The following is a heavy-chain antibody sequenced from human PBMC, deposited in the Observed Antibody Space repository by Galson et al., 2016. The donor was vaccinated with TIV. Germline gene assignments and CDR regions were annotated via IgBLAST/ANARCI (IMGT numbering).Heavy chain of an antibody. CDR1: GYTFTGNS. Sequence: SCKASGYTFTGNSMHWVRQAPGQGLEWMGWINPKSGDTSYAQKFQDWVNMTRDMSISTVYMELSRLRSDDTAVYYCARIVYGSSALDVWGQGTTVTVSS. CDR3: ARIVYGSSALDV. V-gene: IGHV1-2*04. D-gene: IGHD4-17*01. CDR2: INPKSGDT. J-gene: IGHJ6*02.